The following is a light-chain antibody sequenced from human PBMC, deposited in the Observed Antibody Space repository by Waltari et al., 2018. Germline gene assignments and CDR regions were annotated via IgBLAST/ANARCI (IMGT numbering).Light chain of an antibody. CDR1: SSNIGAGND. J-gene: IGLJ3*02. CDR2: AAN. CDR3: QSYDSSLSGPWV. V-gene: IGLV1-40*01. Sequence: PLSFPGSSSNIGAGNDIHWYQQLPGTAPKLLIYAANSRPSGVPDRFSGSKSGTSASLAITGLQAEDEADYYCQSYDSSLSGPWVFGGGTKLTVL.